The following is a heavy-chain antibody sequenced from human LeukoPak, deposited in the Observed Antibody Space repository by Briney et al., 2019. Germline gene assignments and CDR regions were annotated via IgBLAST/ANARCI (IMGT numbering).Heavy chain of an antibody. CDR1: GFTFDDYG. V-gene: IGHV3-20*04. D-gene: IGHD3-10*01. CDR2: INWNGGST. Sequence: GGSLRLSCAASGFTFDDYGMSWVRQAPGKGLEWVSGINWNGGSTGYADSVKGRFTISRDSFKNTLYLQMNSLRPEDTAVYYCAKEGDYYGSGSYRDSFDIWGQGTRATVSS. J-gene: IGHJ3*02. CDR3: AKEGDYYGSGSYRDSFDI.